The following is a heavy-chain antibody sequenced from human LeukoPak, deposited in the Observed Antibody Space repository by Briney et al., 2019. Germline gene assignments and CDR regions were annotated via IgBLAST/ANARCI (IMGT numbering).Heavy chain of an antibody. CDR1: GYSFTSYW. CDR2: IDPSDSYT. V-gene: IGHV5-10-1*01. J-gene: IGHJ3*02. CDR3: ASGMIVVAPDAFDI. Sequence: GESLKISCKGSGYSFTSYWISWVRQMPGKGLEWMGRIDPSDSYTNYSPSFQGHVTISADKSISTAYLQWSSLKASDTAMYYCASGMIVVAPDAFDIWGQGTMVTVSS. D-gene: IGHD3-22*01.